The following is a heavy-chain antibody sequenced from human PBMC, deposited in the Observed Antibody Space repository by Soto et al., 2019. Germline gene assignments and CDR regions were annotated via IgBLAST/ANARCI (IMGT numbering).Heavy chain of an antibody. CDR1: GGSISSYY. Sequence: KPSETLSLTCTVSGGSISSYYWSWIRQPPGKGLEWMGYIYYSGSTNYNPSLKSRLTISVDTSKSQFSLKLTSVTAADTAVYFCARENPDYGDTSDHWGQGALVTASS. V-gene: IGHV4-59*01. J-gene: IGHJ4*02. D-gene: IGHD4-17*01. CDR3: ARENPDYGDTSDH. CDR2: IYYSGST.